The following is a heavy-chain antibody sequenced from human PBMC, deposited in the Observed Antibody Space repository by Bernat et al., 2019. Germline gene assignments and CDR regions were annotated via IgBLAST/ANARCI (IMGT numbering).Heavy chain of an antibody. J-gene: IGHJ6*02. D-gene: IGHD5-18*01. CDR3: ARGWGYFV. V-gene: IGHV3-30*03. CDR2: ISHDGSKR. Sequence: QVQLVESGGGVVQPGTSLRLSCAASGFTFSFYGMHWVRQAPGKGLEWMAVISHDGSKRYNTESVKGRFIISRDNSKNSLYLQMNSLRVEDTAVYYCARGWGYFVWGQGTTVTVSS. CDR1: GFTFSFYG.